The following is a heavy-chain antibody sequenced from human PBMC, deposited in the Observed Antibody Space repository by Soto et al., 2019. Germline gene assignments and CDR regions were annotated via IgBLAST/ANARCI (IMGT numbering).Heavy chain of an antibody. J-gene: IGHJ5*02. CDR1: GYTFTRYG. Sequence: GASVKVSCKASGYTFTRYGISWVRQAPGQGLEWMGWISGYNGDTNYAQKFQGRVSMTIDTSTTTAYMELRSLRSDDTAVYYCARDIVVVPAAMLRFDPWGQGTLVTVSS. CDR2: ISGYNGDT. D-gene: IGHD2-2*01. CDR3: ARDIVVVPAAMLRFDP. V-gene: IGHV1-18*01.